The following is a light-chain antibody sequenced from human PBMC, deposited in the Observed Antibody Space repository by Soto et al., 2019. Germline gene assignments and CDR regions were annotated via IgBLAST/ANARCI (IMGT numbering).Light chain of an antibody. J-gene: IGKJ4*01. Sequence: DIQMTHSPSSLSSSVVDRVTITCRASQSISSHLNWYQQKAGKAPKLLISGASSLESGVPSRFSGIVSGTDFTLTISSLQPEDFATYYCQQANSFPLTFGGGTKVDIK. CDR3: QQANSFPLT. CDR2: GAS. V-gene: IGKV1-39*01. CDR1: QSISSH.